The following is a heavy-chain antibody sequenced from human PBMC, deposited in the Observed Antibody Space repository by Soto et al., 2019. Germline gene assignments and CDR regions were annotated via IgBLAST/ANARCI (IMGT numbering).Heavy chain of an antibody. Sequence: QVQLVQSGAEVKKPGASVKVSCKTSGYTFTSYDINWVRQATGQKLEWMGWMNPKSGDTGYAQKFQGRVTITRNTSISTAYTDLTSLRSEETAVYYCARGTSRLIMIAEPDEGSLWLVPWGQGTLVSVSS. D-gene: IGHD3-22*01. V-gene: IGHV1-8*01. CDR2: MNPKSGDT. CDR3: ARGTSRLIMIAEPDEGSLWLVP. J-gene: IGHJ5*02. CDR1: GYTFTSYD.